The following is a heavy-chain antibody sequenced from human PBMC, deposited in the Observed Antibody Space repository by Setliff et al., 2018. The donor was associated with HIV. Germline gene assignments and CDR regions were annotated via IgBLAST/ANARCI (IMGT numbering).Heavy chain of an antibody. Sequence: SETLSLTCTVSGGSISSGGYYWTWIRQHPGKGLEWIGFIYYSGSTYYNPSLKSRVTISVDTSKNQFSLKLSSVTAGDTAVYYCARVGPHYYDSGGWVNWFDPWGQGTLVTVSS. CDR2: IYYSGST. J-gene: IGHJ5*02. CDR1: GGSISSGGYY. CDR3: ARVGPHYYDSGGWVNWFDP. V-gene: IGHV4-31*03. D-gene: IGHD3-22*01.